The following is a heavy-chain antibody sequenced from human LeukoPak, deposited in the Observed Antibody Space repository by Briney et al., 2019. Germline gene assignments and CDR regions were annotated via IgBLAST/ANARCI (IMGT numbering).Heavy chain of an antibody. J-gene: IGHJ4*02. CDR2: IRGRGDKT. Sequence: GGSLRLSCAASGFTFSSYAMSWVRQAPGNGLEWVAAIRGRGDKTYHADSVKGRFTISRDNSKNTLFLQMNSLRAEDTAVYYCARDWATDTAAIDYWGQGTLVSVSS. CDR1: GFTFSSYA. CDR3: ARDWATDTAAIDY. D-gene: IGHD2-2*01. V-gene: IGHV3-23*01.